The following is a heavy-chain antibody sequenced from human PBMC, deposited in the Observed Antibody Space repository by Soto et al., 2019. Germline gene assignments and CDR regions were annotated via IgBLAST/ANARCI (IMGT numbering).Heavy chain of an antibody. V-gene: IGHV3-30*18. CDR1: GFTFSSYG. CDR2: IEYDGSNK. Sequence: QVQLVESGGCVVQPGRSLRLSCAASGFTFSSYGMHWVRQAPGKGLEWVAVIEYDGSNKYYADSVKGRFTISRDNSKNAKYLQIISLRAEDTAVYYCAKDWVAVAGTSWGPGTLVTGSS. J-gene: IGHJ4*02. D-gene: IGHD6-19*01. CDR3: AKDWVAVAGTS.